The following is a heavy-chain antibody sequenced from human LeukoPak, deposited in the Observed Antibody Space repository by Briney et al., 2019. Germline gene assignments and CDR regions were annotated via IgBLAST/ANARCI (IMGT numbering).Heavy chain of an antibody. D-gene: IGHD3-10*01. CDR3: ARDKRITMVRGVIYYGMDV. Sequence: GGSLRLSCAASGFTFSSYGMSWVRRAPGKGLEWVSVIYSGGSTYYADSVKGRFTISRDNSKNTLYLQMNSLRAEDTAVYYCARDKRITMVRGVIYYGMDVWGQGTTVTVSS. CDR2: IYSGGST. V-gene: IGHV3-66*01. CDR1: GFTFSSYG. J-gene: IGHJ6*02.